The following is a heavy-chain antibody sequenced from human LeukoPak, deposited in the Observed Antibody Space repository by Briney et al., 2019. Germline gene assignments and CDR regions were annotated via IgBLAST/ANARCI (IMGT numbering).Heavy chain of an antibody. CDR3: ASHYGSGSFYSPFDY. D-gene: IGHD3-10*01. CDR1: GGYISSSSYY. CDR2: IYYSGST. J-gene: IGHJ4*02. Sequence: SETLSLTCTVSGGYISSSSYYWGWICQPPGKGLEWIGSIYYSGSTNYNPSLKSRVTISLDTSKNQFSLKLNSVTAADTAVYYCASHYGSGSFYSPFDYWGQGTLVTVSS. V-gene: IGHV4-39*07.